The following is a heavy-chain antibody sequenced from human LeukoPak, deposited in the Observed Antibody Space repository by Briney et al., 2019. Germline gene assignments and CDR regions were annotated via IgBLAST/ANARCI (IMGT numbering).Heavy chain of an antibody. CDR1: GYSISSAYY. J-gene: IGHJ4*02. Sequence: PSETLSLTCTVSGYSISSAYYWGWIRQPPGKGLEWIGSIYHTGSTYYNPSLKSRVTISVDTSKNQFSLKLSSVTAADTAVYYCARHRTTVVTPVDYWGQGTLVTVSS. CDR3: ARHRTTVVTPVDY. D-gene: IGHD4-23*01. V-gene: IGHV4-38-2*02. CDR2: IYHTGST.